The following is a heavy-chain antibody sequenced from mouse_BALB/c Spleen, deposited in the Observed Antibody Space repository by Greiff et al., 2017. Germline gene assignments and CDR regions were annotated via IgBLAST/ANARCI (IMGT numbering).Heavy chain of an antibody. CDR2: INPGSGGT. Sequence: QVQLQQSGAELVRPGTSVKVSCKASGYAFTNYLIEWVKQRPGQGLEWIGVINPGSGGTNYNEKFKGKATLTADKSSSTAYMQLSSLTSDDSAVYFCARSSTTDYAMDYWGQGTSVTVFS. CDR1: GYAFTNYL. D-gene: IGHD1-1*01. V-gene: IGHV1-54*03. CDR3: ARSSTTDYAMDY. J-gene: IGHJ4*01.